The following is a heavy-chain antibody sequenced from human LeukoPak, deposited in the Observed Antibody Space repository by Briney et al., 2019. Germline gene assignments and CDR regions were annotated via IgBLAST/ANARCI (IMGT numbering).Heavy chain of an antibody. J-gene: IGHJ5*02. Sequence: ASVNVSCKASGYTFTGYYMHWVRQAPGQGVEWMGWINPNSGGTNYAQKFQGRVTMTRDTSISTAYMELSRLRSDDTAVYYCARADVFTPMTMIAWGQGNLVTVSS. CDR1: GYTFTGYY. CDR2: INPNSGGT. V-gene: IGHV1-2*02. D-gene: IGHD3-22*01. CDR3: ARADVFTPMTMIA.